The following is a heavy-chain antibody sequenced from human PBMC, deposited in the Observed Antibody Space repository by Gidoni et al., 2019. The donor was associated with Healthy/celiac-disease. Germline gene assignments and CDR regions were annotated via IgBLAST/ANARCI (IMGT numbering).Heavy chain of an antibody. Sequence: EVQLLESGGGLVQPGGSLRLSCADSGFTFSSYAMSWVRQAPGKGLEWVSAISGSGGSTYYAASVKGRFTISRDNSKNTLYLQMNSLRAEDTAVYYCAKEGRYYYYYGMDVWGQGTTVTVSS. CDR2: ISGSGGST. CDR1: GFTFSSYA. CDR3: AKEGRYYYYYGMDV. J-gene: IGHJ6*02. V-gene: IGHV3-23*01.